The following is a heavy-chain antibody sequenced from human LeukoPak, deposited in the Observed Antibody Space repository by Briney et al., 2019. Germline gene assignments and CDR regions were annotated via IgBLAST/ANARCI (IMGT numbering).Heavy chain of an antibody. D-gene: IGHD2-2*02. CDR3: ARDEEYCSSTSCYKNWYFDL. CDR1: GFTFSDYY. Sequence: GGSRRLSCAASGFTFSDYYMSWIRQAPGKGLEWVSYISSISSYTNYADSVKGRFTISRDNAKNSVYLQMNSLRAEDTAVYYCARDEEYCSSTSCYKNWYFDLWGRGTLVTVSS. V-gene: IGHV3-11*06. CDR2: ISSISSYT. J-gene: IGHJ2*01.